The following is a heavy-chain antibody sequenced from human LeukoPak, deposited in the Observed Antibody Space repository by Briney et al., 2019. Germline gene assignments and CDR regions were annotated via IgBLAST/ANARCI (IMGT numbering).Heavy chain of an antibody. J-gene: IGHJ4*02. V-gene: IGHV4-59*01. CDR3: ANCKAEYYDFWSGTIFDY. CDR2: IYYSGST. D-gene: IGHD3-3*01. CDR1: GGSISSYY. Sequence: PSETLSLTRTVSGGSISSYYWSWIRQPPGKGLEGIGYIYYSGSTNYNPSLKSRVTISVDTSKNQFSLKLCFVPAADTAVYYCANCKAEYYDFWSGTIFDYWGQGTLVTVSS.